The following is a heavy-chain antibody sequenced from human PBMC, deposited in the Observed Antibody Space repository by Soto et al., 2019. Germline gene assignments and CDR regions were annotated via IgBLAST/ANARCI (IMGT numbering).Heavy chain of an antibody. J-gene: IGHJ5*02. CDR1: GGSISNYSISNYY. D-gene: IGHD3-10*01. Sequence: SETLSLTCSVSGGSISNYSISNYYWSWIRQSPGKGLEWIGYIDYRGSTKYNPSLKSRATISADMSNNQFSLKMTSMSPGDTAVYYCASGRFGEFSNFNWFDPWGQGTLVTVSS. V-gene: IGHV4-61*01. CDR3: ASGRFGEFSNFNWFDP. CDR2: IDYRGST.